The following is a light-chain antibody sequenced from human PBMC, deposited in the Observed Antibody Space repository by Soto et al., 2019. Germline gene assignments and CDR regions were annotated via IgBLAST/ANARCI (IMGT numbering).Light chain of an antibody. V-gene: IGLV2-14*01. CDR2: EVS. CDR3: SSYTTSSTLV. CDR1: SSDVGGYNY. J-gene: IGLJ2*01. Sequence: QSALTQPASVSGSPGQSITISCTGTSSDVGGYNYVSWYQQYPGKAPKLMIYEVSYRPSGVSNRFSGSNSGNTASLTISGLQAEDEADYYCSSYTTSSTLVFGGGTKLTVL.